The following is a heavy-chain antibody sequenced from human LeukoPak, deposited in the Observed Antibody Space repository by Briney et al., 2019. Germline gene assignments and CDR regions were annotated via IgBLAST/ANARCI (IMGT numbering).Heavy chain of an antibody. Sequence: SETLSLTCTVSGGSISSYYWSWIRQPPGKGLEWIGYIYYTGSTNYNPSLKSRVTISVDTSKNQFSLKLTSVTAADTAVYYCARGRPRADYWGQGTLVTVSS. CDR2: IYYTGST. CDR1: GGSISSYY. CDR3: ARGRPRADY. J-gene: IGHJ4*02. V-gene: IGHV4-59*01.